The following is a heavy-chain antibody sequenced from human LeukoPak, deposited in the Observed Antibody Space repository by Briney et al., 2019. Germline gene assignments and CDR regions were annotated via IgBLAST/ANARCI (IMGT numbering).Heavy chain of an antibody. Sequence: PSETLSLTCTVSGGSISSSSYCWSWIRQPAGKGLEWIGRIYTSGSTNYNPSLKSRVTISVDTSKNQFSLKLSSVTAADTAVYYCARHGGGYYYYGMDVWGQGTTVTVSS. CDR2: IYTSGST. J-gene: IGHJ6*02. D-gene: IGHD3-16*01. CDR1: GGSISSSSYC. V-gene: IGHV4-61*02. CDR3: ARHGGGYYYYGMDV.